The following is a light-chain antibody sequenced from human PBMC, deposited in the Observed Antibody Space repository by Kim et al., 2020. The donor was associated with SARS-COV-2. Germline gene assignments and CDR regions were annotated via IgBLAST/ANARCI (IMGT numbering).Light chain of an antibody. Sequence: SPGDRVTITCRASQSITSCLAWYQQKPGKAPKLLIYDASSLESGVPSRFSGSGSGTEFTLTISSLQPDDFATYYCQQYNSYSQTFGQGTKVEIK. J-gene: IGKJ1*01. CDR1: QSITSC. CDR3: QQYNSYSQT. CDR2: DAS. V-gene: IGKV1-5*01.